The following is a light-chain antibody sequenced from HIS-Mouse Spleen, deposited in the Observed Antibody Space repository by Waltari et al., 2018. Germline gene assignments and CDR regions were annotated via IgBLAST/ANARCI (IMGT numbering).Light chain of an antibody. CDR1: NIGSKS. CDR2: ADS. V-gene: IGLV3-21*02. CDR3: QVWDSSSDHVV. J-gene: IGLJ2*01. Sequence: SYVLTQPPSVSVAPGQTARITCGGNNIGSKSVHGYQQKPGQAPVLVVYADSDRPSGIPERFSGSNSGNTATLTISRVEAGDEADYYCQVWDSSSDHVVFGGGTKLTVL.